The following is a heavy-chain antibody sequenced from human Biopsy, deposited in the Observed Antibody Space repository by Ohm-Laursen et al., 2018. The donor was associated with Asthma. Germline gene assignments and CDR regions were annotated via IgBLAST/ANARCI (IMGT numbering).Heavy chain of an antibody. V-gene: IGHV3-23*01. J-gene: IGHJ3*02. D-gene: IGHD3-22*01. CDR1: GFTFSNYV. CDR3: ARQSGQDYGDSSGFDI. CDR2: ITGSGGFT. Sequence: SLRLSCTASGFTFSNYVMSWVRQAPGKGLEWVSSITGSGGFTYYEDSVKGRFTISRDNSRNRLYLQINRLTVEDSAVYFCARQSGQDYGDSSGFDIWGQGTKVAVSS.